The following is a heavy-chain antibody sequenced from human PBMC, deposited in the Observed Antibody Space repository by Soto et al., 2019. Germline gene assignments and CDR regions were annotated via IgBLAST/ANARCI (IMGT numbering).Heavy chain of an antibody. CDR2: IIPIFDTA. V-gene: IGHV1-69*01. Sequence: QVQLVQSGAEVKKPGSSVKVSCKASGGTFSSYAISWVRQAPGQGLEWMGGIIPIFDTANYAQKCQGRVTITADESTSTAYMELSSLRSEDTAVYYCARGPVVVVAATGRYWFDPWGQGTLVTVSS. J-gene: IGHJ5*02. CDR1: GGTFSSYA. CDR3: ARGPVVVVAATGRYWFDP. D-gene: IGHD2-15*01.